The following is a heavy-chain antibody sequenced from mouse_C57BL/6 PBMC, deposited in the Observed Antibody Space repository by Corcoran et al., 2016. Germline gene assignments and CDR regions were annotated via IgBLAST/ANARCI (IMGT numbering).Heavy chain of an antibody. CDR2: INPNNGGT. CDR3: VYGSSHWYFDV. V-gene: IGHV1-26*01. D-gene: IGHD1-1*01. J-gene: IGHJ1*03. CDR1: GYTFTDYY. Sequence: EVQLQQSGPELEKPGASVKISCKASGYTFTDYYMNWVKQSHGKSLEWIGDINPNNGGTSYNQKFKGKATLTVDKSSSTAYMELRSLTSEDSAVYYCVYGSSHWYFDVWGTGTTVTVSS.